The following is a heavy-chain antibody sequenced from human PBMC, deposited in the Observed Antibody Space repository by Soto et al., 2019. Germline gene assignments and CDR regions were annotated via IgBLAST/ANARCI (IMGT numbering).Heavy chain of an antibody. CDR2: ISGSGGST. Sequence: GGSLRLSCAASGFTFRSYAMSWVRQAPGKGLEWVSTISGSGGSTDYPDSAKGRFTISRDNSKNTLYLQMNSLRAEDTAVYYCASNNYYDFWSGYYRSYYYYYMDGWGKGTTVTVSS. V-gene: IGHV3-23*01. D-gene: IGHD3-3*01. CDR3: ASNNYYDFWSGYYRSYYYYYMDG. J-gene: IGHJ6*03. CDR1: GFTFRSYA.